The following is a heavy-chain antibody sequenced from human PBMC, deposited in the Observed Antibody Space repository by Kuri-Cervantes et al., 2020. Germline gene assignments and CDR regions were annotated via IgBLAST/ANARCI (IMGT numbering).Heavy chain of an antibody. V-gene: IGHV1-69*05. CDR3: ARGRRGTNYYGSGSYQALDAFDI. CDR1: GGTFSSYA. J-gene: IGHJ3*02. CDR2: IIPIFGTA. Sequence: SVKVSCKASGGTFSSYAISWVRQAPGQGLEWMGGIIPIFGTANYAQKFQGRVTMTRDTSTSTVYMELSSLRSEDTAVYYCARGRRGTNYYGSGSYQALDAFDIWGQGTMVTVSS. D-gene: IGHD3-10*01.